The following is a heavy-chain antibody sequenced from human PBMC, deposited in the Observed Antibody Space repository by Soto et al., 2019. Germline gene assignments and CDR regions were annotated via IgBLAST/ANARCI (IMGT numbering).Heavy chain of an antibody. Sequence: QVQLVESGGGVVQPGRSLRLSCAASGFTFSSYGMHWVRQAPGKGLEWVAVIWYDGSNKYYADSVKGRFTISRDNSKNTLYLQMNRLRAEDTAVYYCARDPDHSRGWAEDYWGQGTLVTVSS. V-gene: IGHV3-33*01. CDR1: GFTFSSYG. CDR2: IWYDGSNK. D-gene: IGHD6-19*01. CDR3: ARDPDHSRGWAEDY. J-gene: IGHJ4*02.